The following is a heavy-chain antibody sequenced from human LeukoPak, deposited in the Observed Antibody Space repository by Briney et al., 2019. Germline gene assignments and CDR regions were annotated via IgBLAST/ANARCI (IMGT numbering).Heavy chain of an antibody. CDR2: IYYSGST. CDR3: ARVVVLPYYFDY. Sequence: SETLPLTCTVSGGSISSYYWSWIRQPPGKGLEWIGYIYYSGSTNYNPSLKSRVTISVDTSKNQFSLKLSSVTAADTAVYYCARVVVLPYYFDYWGQGTLVTVSS. J-gene: IGHJ4*02. CDR1: GGSISSYY. V-gene: IGHV4-59*01. D-gene: IGHD2-15*01.